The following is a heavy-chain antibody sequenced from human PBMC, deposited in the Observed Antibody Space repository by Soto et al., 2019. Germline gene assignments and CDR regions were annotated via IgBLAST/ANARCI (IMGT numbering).Heavy chain of an antibody. CDR1: GFTVSSNY. J-gene: IGHJ6*02. Sequence: GGSLRLSCAASGFTVSSNYMSWVRQAPGKGLEWVSFIYSGGSTYYADSVKGRFTISRDNSKNTLYLQMNSLRAEDTAVYYCGRERRTTYGIDLWGQATTSTVXS. V-gene: IGHV3-66*01. CDR2: IYSGGST. CDR3: GRERRTTYGIDL. D-gene: IGHD4-17*01.